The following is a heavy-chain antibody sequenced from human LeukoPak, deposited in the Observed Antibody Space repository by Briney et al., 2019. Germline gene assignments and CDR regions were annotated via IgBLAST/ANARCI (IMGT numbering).Heavy chain of an antibody. D-gene: IGHD3-3*01. CDR3: AKVPYYDFWSGYYTKPYFDY. Sequence: GGSLRLPCAASGFTFSSYAMSWVRQAPGKGLEWVSAISGSGGSTYYADSVKGRFTISRDNSKNTLYLQMSSLRAEDTAVYYCAKVPYYDFWSGYYTKPYFDYWGQGTLVTVSS. V-gene: IGHV3-23*01. CDR2: ISGSGGST. CDR1: GFTFSSYA. J-gene: IGHJ4*02.